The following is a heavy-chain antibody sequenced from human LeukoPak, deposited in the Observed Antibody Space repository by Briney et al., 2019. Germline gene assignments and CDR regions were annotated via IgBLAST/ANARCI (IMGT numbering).Heavy chain of an antibody. CDR3: ARGRSGSYRVLDY. CDR2: INHSGST. J-gene: IGHJ4*02. V-gene: IGHV4-34*01. D-gene: IGHD1-26*01. CDR1: GGSFSGYY. Sequence: SETLSLTCAVYGGSFSGYYWSWIRQPPGKGLERIGEINHSGSTNYNPSLKSRVTISVDTSKNQFSLKLSSVTAADTAVYYCARGRSGSYRVLDYWGQGTLVTVSS.